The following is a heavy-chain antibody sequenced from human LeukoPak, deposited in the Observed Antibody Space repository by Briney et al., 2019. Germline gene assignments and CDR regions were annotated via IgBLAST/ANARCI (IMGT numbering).Heavy chain of an antibody. CDR1: GYTFSHYG. J-gene: IGHJ6*03. D-gene: IGHD2-15*01. CDR3: ARDRGYCFGGDCYSGPYFYYYMDV. V-gene: IGHV1-18*01. CDR2: ISGYNGDT. Sequence: GASVKVSCKASGYTFSHYGLSWVRQAPGHGLEWMGWISGYNGDTNYGQRVQGRVTMTTDTSRSTAYMELRSLRSDDTAVYYCARDRGYCFGGDCYSGPYFYYYMDVWGKGTTVTVSS.